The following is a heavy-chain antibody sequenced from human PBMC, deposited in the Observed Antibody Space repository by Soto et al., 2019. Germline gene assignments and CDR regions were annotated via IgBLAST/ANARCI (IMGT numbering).Heavy chain of an antibody. CDR3: AKDQSSSWDYYYYGMDV. CDR2: ISGSGGST. J-gene: IGHJ6*02. Sequence: PGGSLRLSCAASGFTFSSYAMSWVRQAPGKGLEWVSAISGSGGSTYYADSVKGRFTISRDNSKNTLYLQMNSLRAEDTAVYYCAKDQSSSWDYYYYGMDVWGQGTTVTVSS. V-gene: IGHV3-23*01. D-gene: IGHD6-13*01. CDR1: GFTFSSYA.